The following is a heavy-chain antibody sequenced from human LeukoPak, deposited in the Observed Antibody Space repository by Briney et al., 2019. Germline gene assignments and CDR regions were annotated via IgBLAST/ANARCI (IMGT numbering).Heavy chain of an antibody. CDR1: GFTFSSYA. CDR3: ARGLGTTYFDY. Sequence: GGSLRLSCAASGFTFSSYAMSWVRQAPGKGLEWVSVIYSGGSAYYADSVKGRFTISRHNSKNTLYLQMNSLRAEDTAVYYCARGLGTTYFDYWGQGTLVTVSS. CDR2: IYSGGSA. D-gene: IGHD1-14*01. V-gene: IGHV3-53*04. J-gene: IGHJ4*02.